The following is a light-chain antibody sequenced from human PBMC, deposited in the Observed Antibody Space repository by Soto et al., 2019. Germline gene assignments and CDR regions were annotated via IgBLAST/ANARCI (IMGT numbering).Light chain of an antibody. Sequence: ENVLTQSPGTLSLSPGERATLSCRASQSVSGSYLDWYQQKPGQAPRLLIYGASSRATGIPDRFSGSGSGTDFTLTISRLEPEDFAVYYCQQYGSSPITFGQGTRLDIK. V-gene: IGKV3-20*01. J-gene: IGKJ5*01. CDR3: QQYGSSPIT. CDR1: QSVSGSY. CDR2: GAS.